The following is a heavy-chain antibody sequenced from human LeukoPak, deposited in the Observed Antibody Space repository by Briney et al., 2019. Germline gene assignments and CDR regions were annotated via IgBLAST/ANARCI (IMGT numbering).Heavy chain of an antibody. J-gene: IGHJ3*02. Sequence: SETLSLTCTVSGGSISSGSYYWSWIRQPAGKGLEWIGRIYTSGSTNYNPSLKSRVTISVDTSKNQFSLKLSSVTAADTAVYYCAREEPPYGGNPTSRVGDAFDIWGQGTMVTVSS. CDR3: AREEPPYGGNPTSRVGDAFDI. CDR1: GGSISSGSYY. CDR2: IYTSGST. V-gene: IGHV4-61*02. D-gene: IGHD4-23*01.